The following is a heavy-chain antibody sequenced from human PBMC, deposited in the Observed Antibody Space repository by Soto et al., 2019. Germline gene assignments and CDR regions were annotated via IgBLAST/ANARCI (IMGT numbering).Heavy chain of an antibody. D-gene: IGHD2-15*01. V-gene: IGHV4-39*01. CDR2: IYYSGST. CDR3: ARQKDIVVVVAATNNWFDP. CDR1: GGSISSSSYY. J-gene: IGHJ5*02. Sequence: PSETLSLTCTVSGGSISSSSYYWGWIRQPPGKGLEWIGSIYYSGSTYYNPSLKSRVTISVDTSKNQFSLKLSSVTAADTAVYYCARQKDIVVVVAATNNWFDPWGQGTLVTVSS.